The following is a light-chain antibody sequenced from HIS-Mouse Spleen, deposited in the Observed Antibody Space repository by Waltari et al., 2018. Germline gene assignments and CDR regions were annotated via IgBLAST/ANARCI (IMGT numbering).Light chain of an antibody. CDR1: SSDVGRYNL. CDR3: CSYAGSSTPWV. Sequence: QSALTQPASVSGSPGQSITISCTGTSSDVGRYNLVSWYQQHPGKAPKLMIYEGSKRPSGVSNRFSGSKSGNTASLTISGLQAEDEADYYCCSYAGSSTPWVFGGGTKLTVL. V-gene: IGLV2-23*01. CDR2: EGS. J-gene: IGLJ3*02.